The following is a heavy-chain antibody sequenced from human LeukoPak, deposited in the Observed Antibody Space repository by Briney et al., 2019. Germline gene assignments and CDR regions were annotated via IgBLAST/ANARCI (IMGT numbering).Heavy chain of an antibody. Sequence: SVKVSCKASGGTFSSYAISWVRQAPGQGLEWMGGIIPIFGTANYAQKFQGRVAITTDESTSTAYMELSSLRSEDTAVYYCARGDYYGSGSYDYWGQGTLVTVSS. D-gene: IGHD3-10*01. CDR1: GGTFSSYA. J-gene: IGHJ4*02. V-gene: IGHV1-69*05. CDR3: ARGDYYGSGSYDY. CDR2: IIPIFGTA.